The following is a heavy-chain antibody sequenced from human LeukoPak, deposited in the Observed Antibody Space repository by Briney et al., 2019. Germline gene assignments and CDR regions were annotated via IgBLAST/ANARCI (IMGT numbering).Heavy chain of an antibody. CDR3: ARAEQYCSSTSCLDY. J-gene: IGHJ4*02. D-gene: IGHD2-2*01. Sequence: ASVKVSCKASGYTFTGYYMHWVRQAPGQGLEWMGWINPNSGGTNYAQKFQGRVTMTRATSISTAYMELSRLRSDDTAVYYCARAEQYCSSTSCLDYWGQGTLVTVSS. CDR1: GYTFTGYY. V-gene: IGHV1-2*02. CDR2: INPNSGGT.